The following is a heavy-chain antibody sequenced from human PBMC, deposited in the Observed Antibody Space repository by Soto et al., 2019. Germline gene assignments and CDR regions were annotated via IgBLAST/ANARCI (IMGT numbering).Heavy chain of an antibody. V-gene: IGHV4-4*02. CDR3: ANEGYGSGSLPYYYGMDV. D-gene: IGHD3-10*01. CDR2: IYHSGST. CDR1: GGSISSTNW. J-gene: IGHJ6*02. Sequence: SETLSLTCAVSGGSISSTNWWSWVRQPPGKGLEWIGEIYHSGSTNYNPSLKSRVAVSVDKSKNQFSLKLSSVTAADTAVYYCANEGYGSGSLPYYYGMDVWGQGTTVTVSS.